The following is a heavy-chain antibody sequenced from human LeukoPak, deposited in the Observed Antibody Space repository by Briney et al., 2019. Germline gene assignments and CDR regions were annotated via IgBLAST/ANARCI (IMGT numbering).Heavy chain of an antibody. CDR1: GGSISGSNW. Sequence: SETLSLTCAVSGGSISGSNWWSWVRQPPGKGLEWIGEIYHSGSTNYNPSLKSRVTISVDKSKNQFSLKLSSVTAADTAVYYCARNLSPDYYDSSGHDYWGQGTLVTVSS. CDR2: IYHSGST. CDR3: ARNLSPDYYDSSGHDY. V-gene: IGHV4-4*02. J-gene: IGHJ4*02. D-gene: IGHD3-22*01.